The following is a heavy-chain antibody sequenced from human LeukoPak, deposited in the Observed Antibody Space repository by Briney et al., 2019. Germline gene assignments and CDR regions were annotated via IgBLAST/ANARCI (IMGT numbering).Heavy chain of an antibody. V-gene: IGHV4-34*01. Sequence: PSETLSLTCAVYGGSFSGNYRIWIRQPPGKGLEWIGEINQSGNTNYNPSLKSRVAISVDTSKNQFSLKLKSVTAADTAVYYCARGPISSSWFVRRPPPRGHYMDFWNKGTTVTVSS. CDR3: ARGPISSSWFVRRPPPRGHYMDF. CDR1: GGSFSGNY. D-gene: IGHD6-13*01. J-gene: IGHJ6*03. CDR2: INQSGNT.